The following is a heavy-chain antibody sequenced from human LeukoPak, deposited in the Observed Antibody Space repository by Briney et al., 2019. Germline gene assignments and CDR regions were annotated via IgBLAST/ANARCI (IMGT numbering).Heavy chain of an antibody. Sequence: SETLSLTCAVYGGSFSGYYWSWIRQPPGKGLEWIGEINHSGSTNYNPSLKSRVTISVDTSKNQFSLKLSSVTAADTAVYYCARVRWAAAGLYTFDYWGQGTLVTVSS. J-gene: IGHJ4*02. V-gene: IGHV4-34*01. CDR1: GGSFSGYY. D-gene: IGHD2-2*01. CDR3: ARVRWAAAGLYTFDY. CDR2: INHSGST.